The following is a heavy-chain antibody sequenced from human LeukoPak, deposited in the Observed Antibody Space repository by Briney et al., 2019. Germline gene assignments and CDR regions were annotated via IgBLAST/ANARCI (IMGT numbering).Heavy chain of an antibody. J-gene: IGHJ4*02. V-gene: IGHV3-21*01. Sequence: GGSLRLSCAASGFTFSGYSMNWVRQAPGKGLEWVSSISSSSSYIYYADSVKGRFTISRDNAKNSLYLQMNSLRAEDTAVYYCAREEEYSYGYCDYWGQGTLVTVSS. CDR2: ISSSSSYI. D-gene: IGHD5-18*01. CDR3: AREEEYSYGYCDY. CDR1: GFTFSGYS.